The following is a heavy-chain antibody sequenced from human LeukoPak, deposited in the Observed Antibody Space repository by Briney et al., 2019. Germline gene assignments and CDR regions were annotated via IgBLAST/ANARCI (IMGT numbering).Heavy chain of an antibody. J-gene: IGHJ4*02. D-gene: IGHD3-10*01. Sequence: SETLSLTCTVSGGSISSYYWGRIRQPPGKGLEWIGSIYYSGSTYYNPSLKSRVTISVDTSKNQFSLKLSSVTAADTAVYYCARNKHGSGSDYWGQGTLVTVSS. V-gene: IGHV4-39*01. CDR1: GGSISSYY. CDR3: ARNKHGSGSDY. CDR2: IYYSGST.